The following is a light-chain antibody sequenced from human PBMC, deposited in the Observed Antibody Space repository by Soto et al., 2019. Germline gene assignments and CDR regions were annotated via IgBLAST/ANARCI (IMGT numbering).Light chain of an antibody. CDR1: QGISSY. V-gene: IGKV1-27*01. J-gene: IGKJ3*01. CDR2: GAS. Sequence: DIPMTQSPSSLSASVGDRVTITCRASQGISSYLAWYQQKPGKVPKLLIYGASTLHSGVPSRFSGSGSGTDFTLTINSLQPEDVATYYCQRYNSVPNTFGPGTKVYIK. CDR3: QRYNSVPNT.